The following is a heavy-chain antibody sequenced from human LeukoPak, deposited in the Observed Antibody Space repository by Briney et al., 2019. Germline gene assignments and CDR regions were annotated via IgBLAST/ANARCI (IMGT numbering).Heavy chain of an antibody. D-gene: IGHD3-9*01. CDR2: ISVSGTTM. CDR3: ARWGSGYYNLDY. V-gene: IGHV3-11*04. CDR1: GFTFTDYY. J-gene: IGHJ4*02. Sequence: GVSLRLSCATSGFTFTDYYMSWIRQAPGKGLGWVSYISVSGTTMYYADSVKGRFTLSRDNAKNSLYLQMNSLRAEDTAVYYCARWGSGYYNLDYWGQGTLVTVSS.